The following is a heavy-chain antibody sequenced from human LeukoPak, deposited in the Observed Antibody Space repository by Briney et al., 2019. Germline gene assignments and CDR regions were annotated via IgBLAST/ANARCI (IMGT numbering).Heavy chain of an antibody. J-gene: IGHJ5*02. CDR2: IYYSGST. D-gene: IGHD3-10*01. Sequence: SETLSLTCTVSGGSISSYYWSWIRQPPGKGLEWIGYIYYSGSTNSNPSLKSRVTISVDTSKNQFALKLSSVTAADTAVYYCARYFGGYYGSGSYLGYNWFDPWGQGTLVTVSS. CDR1: GGSISSYY. CDR3: ARYFGGYYGSGSYLGYNWFDP. V-gene: IGHV4-59*08.